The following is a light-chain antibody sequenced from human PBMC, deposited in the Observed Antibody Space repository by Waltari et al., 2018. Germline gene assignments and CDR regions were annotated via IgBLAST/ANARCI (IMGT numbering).Light chain of an antibody. J-gene: IGKJ5*01. V-gene: IGKV1-39*01. Sequence: DIQMTQSPSSLSASVGDRATITCRARKRISSYLNRYRKKPGKAPKLLIYAASSLQSGVPSRFSGSGSGTDFTLTISSLQPEDFATYYCQQSYSTPNTFGQGTRLEIK. CDR3: QQSYSTPNT. CDR2: AAS. CDR1: KRISSY.